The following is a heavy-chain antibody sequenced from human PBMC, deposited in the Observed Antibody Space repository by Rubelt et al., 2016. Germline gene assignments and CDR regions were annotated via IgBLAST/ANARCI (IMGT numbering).Heavy chain of an antibody. V-gene: IGHV3-74*01. Sequence: GKGLVWVSRINSDGSTTSYVDSVKGRFTISRDNSKNTLYLQMGSLRAEDMAIYYCAKWLEWAYGMDVWGQGTTVTVSS. J-gene: IGHJ6*02. D-gene: IGHD3-3*01. CDR2: INSDGSTT. CDR3: AKWLEWAYGMDV.